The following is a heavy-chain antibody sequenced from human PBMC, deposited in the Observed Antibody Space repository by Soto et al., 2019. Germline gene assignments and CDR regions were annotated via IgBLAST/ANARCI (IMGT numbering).Heavy chain of an antibody. CDR1: GGSVSSGSYY. D-gene: IGHD2-21*02. J-gene: IGHJ6*02. V-gene: IGHV4-61*01. Sequence: PSETLSLTCTVSGGSVSSGSYYWSWIRQPPGKGLEWIGYIYYSGSTNYNPSLKSRVTISVDTSKNQFSLKLSSVTAADTAVYYCARARVVVTAIDYYYYGMDVWGQGTTVTVSS. CDR3: ARARVVVTAIDYYYYGMDV. CDR2: IYYSGST.